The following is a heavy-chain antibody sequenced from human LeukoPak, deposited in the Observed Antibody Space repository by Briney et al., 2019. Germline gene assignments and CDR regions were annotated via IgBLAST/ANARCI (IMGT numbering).Heavy chain of an antibody. CDR1: GGTFSSYA. V-gene: IGHV1-69*13. CDR2: IIPIFGTA. CDR3: ARGTVGGHYYDSSGYEPNDY. D-gene: IGHD3-22*01. J-gene: IGHJ4*02. Sequence: GASVKVSSKASGGTFSSYAISWVRQAPGQGLEWMGGIIPIFGTANYAQKFQGRATITADESTSTAYMELSSLRSEDTAVYYCARGTVGGHYYDSSGYEPNDYWGQGTLVTVSS.